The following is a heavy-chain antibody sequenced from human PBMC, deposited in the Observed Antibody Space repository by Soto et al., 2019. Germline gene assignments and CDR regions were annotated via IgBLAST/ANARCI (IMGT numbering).Heavy chain of an antibody. CDR3: AKGRYDFWSPYYFDS. CDR1: GLNFDDFA. V-gene: IGHV3-9*01. D-gene: IGHD3-3*01. Sequence: GGSLRLSCVGTGLNFDDFAMHWVRQAPGKGLEWVSGITWNSRVLAYADSVKGRFTISRDNARNSLYLQMDSLRDEDTALYYCAKGRYDFWSPYYFDSWRQGTLVTVSS. CDR2: ITWNSRVL. J-gene: IGHJ4*02.